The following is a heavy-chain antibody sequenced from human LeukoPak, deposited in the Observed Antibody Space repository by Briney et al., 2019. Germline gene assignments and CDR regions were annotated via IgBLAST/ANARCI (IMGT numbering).Heavy chain of an antibody. CDR2: IPSDGSYT. V-gene: IGHV3-30*18. Sequence: GRSLRLSCAASGFXFNSHGIHWVRQAPGKGLEWVALIPSDGSYTYYADSVKGRFTISRDNSKNTLSLQMNSVRPDDTAVYYCAKDRYGDYGPFDNWGQGRMVTVSS. CDR3: AKDRYGDYGPFDN. CDR1: GFXFNSHG. J-gene: IGHJ3*02. D-gene: IGHD4-17*01.